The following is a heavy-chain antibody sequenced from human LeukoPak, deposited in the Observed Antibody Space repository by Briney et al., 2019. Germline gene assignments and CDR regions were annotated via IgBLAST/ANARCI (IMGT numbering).Heavy chain of an antibody. Sequence: ASVKVSCKASGYTFTSYGISWVRQAPGQGLEWMGWISAYNGNTNYAQKLQGRATMTTDISTSTAYMELRSLRSDDTAVYYCARGGGIVGATTDFDYWGQGTLVTVSS. V-gene: IGHV1-18*01. D-gene: IGHD1-26*01. J-gene: IGHJ4*02. CDR3: ARGGGIVGATTDFDY. CDR1: GYTFTSYG. CDR2: ISAYNGNT.